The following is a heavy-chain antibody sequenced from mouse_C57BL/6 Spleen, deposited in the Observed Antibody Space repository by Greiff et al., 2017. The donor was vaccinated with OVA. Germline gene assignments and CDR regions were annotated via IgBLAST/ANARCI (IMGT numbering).Heavy chain of an antibody. CDR1: GYTFTSYW. Sequence: QVQLQQPGAELVKPGASVKLSCKASGYTFTSYWMQWVKQRPGQGLEWIGEIDPSDSYTNYNQKFKGKATLTVDTSSSTAYMQRSSLTSEDSAVYYCARWDYYGSSHPWFAYWGQGTLVTVSA. D-gene: IGHD1-1*01. J-gene: IGHJ3*01. V-gene: IGHV1-50*01. CDR2: IDPSDSYT. CDR3: ARWDYYGSSHPWFAY.